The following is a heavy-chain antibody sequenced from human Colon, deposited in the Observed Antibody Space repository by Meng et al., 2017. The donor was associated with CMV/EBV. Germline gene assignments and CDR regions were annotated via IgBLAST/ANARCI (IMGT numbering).Heavy chain of an antibody. CDR1: GFNFNYHT. Sequence: GESLKISWAGSGFNFNYHTIHWVRQAPGKGLEWVSLISYDGTTKYYADSVKGRFTISRDNSENTAYLQMDGLRRDDTATYYCARENIPVAGTSFDYWGPGARVTVSS. J-gene: IGHJ4*02. V-gene: IGHV3-30-3*01. CDR3: ARENIPVAGTSFDY. D-gene: IGHD6-19*01. CDR2: ISYDGTTK.